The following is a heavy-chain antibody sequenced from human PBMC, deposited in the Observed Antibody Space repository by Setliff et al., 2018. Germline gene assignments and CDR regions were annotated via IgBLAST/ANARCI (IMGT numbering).Heavy chain of an antibody. CDR2: ISYSGRT. J-gene: IGHJ4*02. V-gene: IGHV4-31*11. Sequence: SETLSLTCAVSGGSISTDPYFWTWIRQHPVKGLEWIGYISYSGRTSYNPSLYSRITVSLDRSKNQFSLQLTSVTAADTAMYYCARVAYPNGGSCRYFDNWGQGTRGTVSS. CDR3: ARVAYPNGGSCRYFDN. D-gene: IGHD2-15*01. CDR1: GGSISTDPYF.